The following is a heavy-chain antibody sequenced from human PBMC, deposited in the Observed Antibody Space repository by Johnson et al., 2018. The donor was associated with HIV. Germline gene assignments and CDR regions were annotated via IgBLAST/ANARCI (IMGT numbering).Heavy chain of an antibody. CDR1: GFTFSDYY. D-gene: IGHD5-18*01. Sequence: VQLVESGGGVVQPGGSLRLSCAASGFTFSDYYMTWIRQAPGKGLVWVSAISGSGSSTFYADSVNGRFTISRDNSKNTLYLQMNSLRADDTAVYYCARAYSYGAFDIWGQGTMVTVSS. CDR3: ARAYSYGAFDI. V-gene: IGHV3-23*04. J-gene: IGHJ3*02. CDR2: ISGSGSST.